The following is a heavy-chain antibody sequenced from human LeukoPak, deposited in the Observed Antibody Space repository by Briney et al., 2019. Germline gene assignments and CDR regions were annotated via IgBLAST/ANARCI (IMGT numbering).Heavy chain of an antibody. CDR3: AKDMGPYSSSWDY. V-gene: IGHV3-9*01. CDR2: ISWNSGSI. D-gene: IGHD6-13*01. CDR1: GFTFDDYA. Sequence: GGSLRLSCAASGFTFDDYAMHWVRQAPGKGLEWVSGISWNSGSIGYADSVKGRFTISRDNAKNSLYLQMNSLRAEDTALYYCAKDMGPYSSSWDYWGQGTLVTVSS. J-gene: IGHJ4*02.